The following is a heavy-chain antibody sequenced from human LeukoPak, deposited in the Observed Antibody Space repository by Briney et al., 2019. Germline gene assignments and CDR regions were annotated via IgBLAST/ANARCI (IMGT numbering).Heavy chain of an antibody. J-gene: IGHJ3*02. CDR2: ISYSGST. V-gene: IGHV4-59*08. CDR1: GGSISSYY. Sequence: PSETLSLTCTVSGGSISSYYWSWIRQPPGKGLEWIGYISYSGSTNYNPSLKSRVTISVDTSKNQFSLKLSSVTAADTAVYYCVGAKQWLSFDIWGQGTKVTVS. CDR3: VGAKQWLSFDI. D-gene: IGHD3-22*01.